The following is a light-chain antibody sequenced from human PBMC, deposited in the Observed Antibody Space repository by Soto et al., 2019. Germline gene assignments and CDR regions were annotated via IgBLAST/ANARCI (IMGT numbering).Light chain of an antibody. V-gene: IGLV1-40*01. CDR1: SSNIGAGYD. J-gene: IGLJ1*01. CDR3: QSYDSSLRGV. CDR2: GNT. Sequence: QLVLTQPPSVSGAPGQRVTISCTGSSSNIGAGYDVHWYQQLPGTVPKLLIYGNTNRPSGVPDRFSGSKSGTSASLAITGLQAEDEADYYCQSYDSSLRGVFGTGTKVTVL.